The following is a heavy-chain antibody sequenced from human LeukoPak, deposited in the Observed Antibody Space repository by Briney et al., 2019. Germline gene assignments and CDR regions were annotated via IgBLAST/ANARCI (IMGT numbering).Heavy chain of an antibody. J-gene: IGHJ4*02. CDR1: GFTVSSNY. CDR2: IYSGGSI. D-gene: IGHD3-10*01. CDR3: ARALTYYYGSGSYYHDY. V-gene: IGHV3-53*04. Sequence: YPGGSLRLSCAASGFTVSSNYMSWVRQAPGKGLEWVSVIYSGGSIYYADSVKGRFTISRHNSKNTLYLQMNSLRAEDTAVYYCARALTYYYGSGSYYHDYWGQGTLVTVSS.